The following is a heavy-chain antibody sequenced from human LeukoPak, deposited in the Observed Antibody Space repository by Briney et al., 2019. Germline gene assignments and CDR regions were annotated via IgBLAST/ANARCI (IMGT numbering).Heavy chain of an antibody. CDR2: ISSSGSTI. Sequence: GGSLRLSCAASGFTFSDYYMSWIRQAPGKGLEWVSYISSSGSTIYYADSLKGRFTISRDNAKNSLYLQMNSLRAEDTAVYYCAKKGYCSSTSCPFIDYWGQGTLVTVSS. V-gene: IGHV3-11*04. J-gene: IGHJ4*02. CDR1: GFTFSDYY. D-gene: IGHD2-2*01. CDR3: AKKGYCSSTSCPFIDY.